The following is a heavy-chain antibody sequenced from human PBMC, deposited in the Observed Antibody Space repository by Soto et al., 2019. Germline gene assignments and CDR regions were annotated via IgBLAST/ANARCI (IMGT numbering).Heavy chain of an antibody. Sequence: QVQLVESGGGVVQPGRSLRLSCAASGFTFSSYGMHWVRQAPGKGLEWVAVISYDGSNKYYADSVKGRFTISRDNSKNTLYLQMNSLRAEDRSVYYCAKTGGSGSYYMYSCDYWGQGTLVTVSS. CDR2: ISYDGSNK. CDR1: GFTFSSYG. D-gene: IGHD3-10*01. CDR3: AKTGGSGSYYMYSCDY. V-gene: IGHV3-30*18. J-gene: IGHJ4*02.